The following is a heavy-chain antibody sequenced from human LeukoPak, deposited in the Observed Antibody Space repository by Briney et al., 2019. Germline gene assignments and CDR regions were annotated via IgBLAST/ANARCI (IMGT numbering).Heavy chain of an antibody. Sequence: PGGSLRLSCAASEFAFSSYAMTWVRQAPGKGLEWVASITGGGDSANHVDSVKGRFAISRDNSKNTLYLQMNSLRAEDTAVYYCAREGLGGSEFDPWGQGTLVTVSS. J-gene: IGHJ5*02. CDR1: EFAFSSYA. V-gene: IGHV3-23*01. D-gene: IGHD2-15*01. CDR2: ITGGGDSA. CDR3: AREGLGGSEFDP.